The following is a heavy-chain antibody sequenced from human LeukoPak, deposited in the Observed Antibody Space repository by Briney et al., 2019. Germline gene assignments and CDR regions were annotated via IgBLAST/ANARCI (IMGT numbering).Heavy chain of an antibody. CDR2: IGSSGSAGGNI. D-gene: IGHD2-21*01. CDR1: GFSFSGFG. J-gene: IGHJ6*03. CDR3: ARAPTPYFTYYMDV. V-gene: IGHV3-48*02. Sequence: GSLRLSCAASGFSFSGFGMNWVRQAPGKGLEWISYIGSSGSAGGNIYYAVSVKGRFTVSRDNAKDSLFLQMNSLQDADTAVYYCARAPTPYFTYYMDVWGKGTTVTVSS.